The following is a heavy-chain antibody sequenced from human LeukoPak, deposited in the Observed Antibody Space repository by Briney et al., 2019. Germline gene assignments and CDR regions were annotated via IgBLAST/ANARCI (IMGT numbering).Heavy chain of an antibody. J-gene: IGHJ4*02. Sequence: SETLSLTCTVSGGSISSYYWSWIRQPPGKGLEWIGYIYYGGSTNYNPSLKSRVTISVDTSKNQFSLKLSSVTAADTAVYYCARSDYGDYVPLDYWGQGTLVTVSS. CDR1: GGSISSYY. D-gene: IGHD4-17*01. CDR3: ARSDYGDYVPLDY. CDR2: IYYGGST. V-gene: IGHV4-59*01.